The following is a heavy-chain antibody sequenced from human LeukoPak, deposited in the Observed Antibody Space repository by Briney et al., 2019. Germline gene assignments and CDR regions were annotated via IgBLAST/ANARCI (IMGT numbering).Heavy chain of an antibody. Sequence: SETLSLTCTVSGGSITNYYWSWIRQPPGKGLEWIGYVHYRGSTNHNISVDTNYNPSLKSRVTISVDTSKNQFSLKLTSVTAADTAVYYCARRRLGESIFDYWGQGTLVTVSS. J-gene: IGHJ4*02. CDR2: VHYRGSTNHNISVDT. CDR3: ARRRLGESIFDY. V-gene: IGHV4-59*08. D-gene: IGHD3-16*01. CDR1: GGSITNYY.